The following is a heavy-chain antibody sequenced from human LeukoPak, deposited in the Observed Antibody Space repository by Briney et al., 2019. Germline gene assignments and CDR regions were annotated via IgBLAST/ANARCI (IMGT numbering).Heavy chain of an antibody. D-gene: IGHD5-12*01. V-gene: IGHV3-21*01. J-gene: IGHJ4*02. CDR1: GFTFSSYS. Sequence: GGSLRLSCAASGFTFSSYSMNWVRQAPGKGLEWVTSISSSSSYVYYADSVKGRFTISRDNAKNSLYLQMNSLRAEDTAVYYCARVSGYSGYGNYWGQGTLVTVSS. CDR3: ARVSGYSGYGNY. CDR2: ISSSSSYV.